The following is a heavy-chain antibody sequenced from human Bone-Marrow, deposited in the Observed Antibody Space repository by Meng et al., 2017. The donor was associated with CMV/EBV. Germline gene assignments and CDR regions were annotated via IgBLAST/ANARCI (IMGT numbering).Heavy chain of an antibody. Sequence: SEKVSCKASGGTFSSYTISWVRQAPGQGLEWMGRIIPILGIANYAQKFQGRVTITADKSTSTAYMELSSLRSEDTAVYYCARSVGTIYLWVRGMDVWGQGTTVTVSS. CDR3: ARSVGTIYLWVRGMDV. CDR1: GGTFSSYT. D-gene: IGHD5-12*01. J-gene: IGHJ6*02. V-gene: IGHV1-69*02. CDR2: IIPILGIA.